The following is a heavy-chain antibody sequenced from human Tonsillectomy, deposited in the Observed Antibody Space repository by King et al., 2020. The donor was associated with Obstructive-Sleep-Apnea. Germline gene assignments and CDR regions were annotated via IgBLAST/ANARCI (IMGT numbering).Heavy chain of an antibody. V-gene: IGHV3-30*03. J-gene: IGHJ5*02. D-gene: IGHD6-13*01. Sequence: VQLVESGGGVVQPGRSLRLSCAASGFTFSNYGMHWVRQAPGEGLEWVAIISYDGSDKYYADSLKGRFTLSRDNSKSTLYLQMNSLRPEDTAVYYCGGYNWFDPWGQGTLVTVSS. CDR1: GFTFSNYG. CDR2: ISYDGSDK. CDR3: GGYNWFDP.